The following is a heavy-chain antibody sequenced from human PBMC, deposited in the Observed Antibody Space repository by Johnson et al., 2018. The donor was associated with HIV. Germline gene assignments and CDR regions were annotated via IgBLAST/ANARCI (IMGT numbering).Heavy chain of an antibody. D-gene: IGHD3-22*01. CDR2: ISYDGSNK. CDR1: GFTFSSYA. J-gene: IGHJ3*02. Sequence: QVQLVESGGGVVQPGRSLRLSCAASGFTFSSYAMHWVRQAPGKGLEWVAVISYDGSNKYYADSVKGRFTISRDNSKNTLYLQMNSLRPEHTAVYYCARSSGYYGTDAFDIWGQGTMVTVSS. CDR3: ARSSGYYGTDAFDI. V-gene: IGHV3-30-3*01.